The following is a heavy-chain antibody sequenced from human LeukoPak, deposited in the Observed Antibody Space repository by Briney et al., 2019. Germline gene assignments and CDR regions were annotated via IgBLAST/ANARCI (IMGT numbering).Heavy chain of an antibody. V-gene: IGHV3-15*01. J-gene: IGHJ4*02. CDR2: IKSKTDGGTT. CDR3: TTGEYSYGAYYFDY. Sequence: GGSLRLSCAASGFTSSNAWMSWVRQAPGKGLEWVGRIKSKTDGGTTDYAAPVKGRFTISRDDSKNTLYLQMNSLKTEDTAVYYCTTGEYSYGAYYFDYWGQGTLVTVSS. D-gene: IGHD5-18*01. CDR1: GFTSSNAW.